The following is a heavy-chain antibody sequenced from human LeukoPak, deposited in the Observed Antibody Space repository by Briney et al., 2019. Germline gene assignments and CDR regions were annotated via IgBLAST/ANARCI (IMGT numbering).Heavy chain of an antibody. Sequence: SETLSLTCTVSGGSISSYYWSWIRQPPGKGLEWIGYIYSSGSTNYNPPLKSRVTISVDTSKNQFSLKLSSVTAADTAVYYCARHLRAGSPLFDYWGQGTLVTVSS. D-gene: IGHD1-26*01. J-gene: IGHJ4*02. CDR2: IYSSGST. CDR3: ARHLRAGSPLFDY. CDR1: GGSISSYY. V-gene: IGHV4-4*09.